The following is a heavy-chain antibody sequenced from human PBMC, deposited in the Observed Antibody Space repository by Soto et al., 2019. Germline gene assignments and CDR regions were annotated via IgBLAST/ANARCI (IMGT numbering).Heavy chain of an antibody. D-gene: IGHD6-13*01. V-gene: IGHV3-7*05. CDR2: IKQDGSEK. J-gene: IGHJ3*02. CDR1: GFTFSSYW. Sequence: GGSLRLSCAASGFTFSSYWMSWVRQAQGKGLEWVANIKQDGSEKYYVDSVKGRFTISRDNAKNSLYLQMNSLRAEDTAVYYCARGYSSSWEDAFDIWGQGTMVTVSS. CDR3: ARGYSSSWEDAFDI.